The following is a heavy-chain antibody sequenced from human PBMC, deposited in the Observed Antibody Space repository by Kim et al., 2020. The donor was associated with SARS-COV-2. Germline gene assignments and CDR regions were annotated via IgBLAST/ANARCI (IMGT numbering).Heavy chain of an antibody. Sequence: ASVKVSCKASGYTFTSYGISWVRQAPGQGLEWMGWISAYNGNTNYAQKLQGRVTMTTDTSTSTAYMELRSLRSDDTAVYYCARDWGEAARPPDDAFDIWGQGTMVTVSS. CDR2: ISAYNGNT. V-gene: IGHV1-18*01. J-gene: IGHJ3*02. CDR3: ARDWGEAARPPDDAFDI. D-gene: IGHD6-6*01. CDR1: GYTFTSYG.